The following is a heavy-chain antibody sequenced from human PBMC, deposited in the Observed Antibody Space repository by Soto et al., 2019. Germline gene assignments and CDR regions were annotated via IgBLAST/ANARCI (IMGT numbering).Heavy chain of an antibody. Sequence: QVQLVESGGGVVQPGRSLRLSCAASGFTFSSYGMHWVRQAPGKGLEWVAVISYDGSNKYYADSVKGRFTISRDNSKNTLYLQMNSLRAEDTAVYYCAKDRVEGGSDGFDYWGQGTLVTVSS. CDR3: AKDRVEGGSDGFDY. V-gene: IGHV3-30*18. J-gene: IGHJ4*02. CDR2: ISYDGSNK. CDR1: GFTFSSYG. D-gene: IGHD1-26*01.